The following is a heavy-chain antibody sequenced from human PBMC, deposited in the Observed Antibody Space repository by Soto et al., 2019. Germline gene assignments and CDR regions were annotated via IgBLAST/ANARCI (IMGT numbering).Heavy chain of an antibody. CDR1: GFTFSSYA. CDR3: AKVRGEQWLVRDAFVI. D-gene: IGHD6-19*01. J-gene: IGHJ3*02. Sequence: EVQLLESGGGLVQPGGSLRLSCAASGFTFSSYAMSWVRQAPGKGLEWVSAISGSGGSTYYADSVKGRFTISRDNSKNTLDLQMNSLRAEDTAVYYCAKVRGEQWLVRDAFVIWGQGTMVTVSS. V-gene: IGHV3-23*01. CDR2: ISGSGGST.